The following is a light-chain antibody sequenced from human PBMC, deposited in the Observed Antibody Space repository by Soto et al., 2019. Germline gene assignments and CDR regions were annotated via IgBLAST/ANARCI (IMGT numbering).Light chain of an antibody. Sequence: DIEMTQSPSSLSASVGDRVTISCQASQDISNYLNWYQQKPGKAPKLLIYNASNLETGVPSRFSGSGSGTDFTLSISSLQPEDFARYYCQQYDNLLRFTFGPGTKVDIK. CDR3: QQYDNLLRFT. CDR1: QDISNY. V-gene: IGKV1-33*01. CDR2: NAS. J-gene: IGKJ3*01.